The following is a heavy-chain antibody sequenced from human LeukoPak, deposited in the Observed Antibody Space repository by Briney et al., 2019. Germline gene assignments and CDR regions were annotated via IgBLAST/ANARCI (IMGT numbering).Heavy chain of an antibody. CDR3: ARGPRSSDWYSIDY. J-gene: IGHJ4*02. D-gene: IGHD6-19*01. CDR1: GXSISSYY. CDR2: IYSSGST. Sequence: PSETLSLTCTVSGXSISSYYWSWIRQPAGKGREWTGRIYSSGSTNYNPSLKSRVTVSVDTSKNQFSLKLSSVTAADTAVYYCARGPRSSDWYSIDYWGRGTLVTVSS. V-gene: IGHV4-4*07.